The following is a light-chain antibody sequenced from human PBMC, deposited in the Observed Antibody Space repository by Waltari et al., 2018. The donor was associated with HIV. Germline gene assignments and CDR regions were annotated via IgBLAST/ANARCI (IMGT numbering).Light chain of an antibody. Sequence: QSVLTQPPSVSGAPGQRVTISCTGSSSNIGAGYGVHWYQQFPGTAPKLLIYLGPSRPAGVPDRFSGSKSGTSASLAITGLQPEDEAEYYCQSYDSSLSGSLFGGGTKLTVL. V-gene: IGLV1-40*01. CDR2: LGP. CDR3: QSYDSSLSGSL. J-gene: IGLJ3*02. CDR1: SSNIGAGYG.